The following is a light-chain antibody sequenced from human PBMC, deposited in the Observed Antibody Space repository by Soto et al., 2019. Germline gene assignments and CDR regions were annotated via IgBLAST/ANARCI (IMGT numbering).Light chain of an antibody. CDR1: QSVSSNY. J-gene: IGKJ4*01. CDR3: QRYGGSPRT. CDR2: DAS. V-gene: IGKV3-20*01. Sequence: IVLTQSPGTLSLSPGERATLSCRASQSVSSNYLAWYQQKPGQAPRLLIYDASSRATGIPDRFSGSGSGTDFTLTISRLEPEDFAVYYCQRYGGSPRTFGGGTKVEIK.